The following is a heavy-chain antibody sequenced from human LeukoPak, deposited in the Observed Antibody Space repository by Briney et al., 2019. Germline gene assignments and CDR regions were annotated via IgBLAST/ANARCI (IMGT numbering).Heavy chain of an antibody. CDR3: ARENCSGGSCYFYYYYGMDV. CDR2: INHSGST. Sequence: SETLSLTYAVYGGSFSGYYWSWIRQPPGKGLGWIGEINHSGSTNYNPSLKSRVTISVDTSKNQFSLKLSSVTAADTAVYYCARENCSGGSCYFYYYYGMDVWGQGTTVTVSS. V-gene: IGHV4-34*01. D-gene: IGHD2-15*01. J-gene: IGHJ6*02. CDR1: GGSFSGYY.